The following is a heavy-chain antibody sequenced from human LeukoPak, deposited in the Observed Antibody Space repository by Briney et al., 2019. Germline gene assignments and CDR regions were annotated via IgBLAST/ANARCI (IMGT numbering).Heavy chain of an antibody. CDR2: INPNSGGT. CDR3: ARVMFWSGYQGLWGQKEGYYFDY. J-gene: IGHJ4*02. V-gene: IGHV1-2*02. D-gene: IGHD3-3*01. CDR1: GYTFTGYY. Sequence: ASVKVSCKASGYTFTGYYMHWVRQAPGQGLEWMGWINPNSGGTNYAQKFQGRVTMTRDTSISTAYMELSRLRSDDTAVYYCARVMFWSGYQGLWGQKEGYYFDYWGQGTLVTVSS.